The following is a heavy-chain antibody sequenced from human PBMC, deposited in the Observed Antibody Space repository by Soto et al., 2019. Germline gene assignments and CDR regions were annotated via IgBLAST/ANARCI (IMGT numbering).Heavy chain of an antibody. CDR1: GGSISSGGYY. J-gene: IGHJ4*02. V-gene: IGHV4-31*03. Sequence: SETLSLTCTVSGGSISSGGYYWSWIRQHPGKGLEWIGYIYYSGSTYYNPSLKSRVTISVDTSKNQFSLKLSSVTAADTAVYYCARKRSYGDYKTGGFDYWGQGTLVTVSS. CDR3: ARKRSYGDYKTGGFDY. D-gene: IGHD4-17*01. CDR2: IYYSGST.